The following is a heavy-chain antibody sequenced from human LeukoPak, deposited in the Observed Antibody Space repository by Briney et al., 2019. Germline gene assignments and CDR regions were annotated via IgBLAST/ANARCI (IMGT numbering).Heavy chain of an antibody. V-gene: IGHV3-21*01. J-gene: IGHJ6*02. CDR2: ISSSSSYI. CDR3: ARYCSSTSCSDYYYYGMDV. CDR1: GLTFSSYS. D-gene: IGHD2-2*01. Sequence: AGGSLRLSCAASGLTFSSYSMTWVRKAQGKGLEWVSSISSSSSYIYYADSVKGRFTISRDNAKNSLYLQMNSLRAEDTAVYYCARYCSSTSCSDYYYYGMDVWGQGTTVTVSS.